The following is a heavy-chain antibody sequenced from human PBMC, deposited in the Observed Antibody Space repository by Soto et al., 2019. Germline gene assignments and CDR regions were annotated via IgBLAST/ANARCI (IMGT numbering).Heavy chain of an antibody. CDR3: ARVSTVIKLDY. J-gene: IGHJ4*01. CDR2: IFYSGST. CDR1: GASIGSSY. V-gene: IGHV4-59*01. D-gene: IGHD4-17*01. Sequence: SETLSLTCTVSGASIGSSYWSWIRQPPGKGLEWIGYIFYSGSTNYSPSLNSRVSISIDTSNSQFSLTLSSVTAADTAVYYCARVSTVIKLDYWGHEILVTVSS.